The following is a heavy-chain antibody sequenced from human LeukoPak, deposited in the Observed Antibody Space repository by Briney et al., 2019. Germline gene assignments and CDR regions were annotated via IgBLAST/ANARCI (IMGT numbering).Heavy chain of an antibody. V-gene: IGHV4-34*01. Sequence: SETLSLTCVVYGGSFSGYYWSWIRQPPGKGLEWIGEINHSGSTNYNPSLKSRVTISVDTSKNQFSLKLSSVTAADTAVYYCARGGHSAAADHYYYYGMDVWGQGTTVTVSS. CDR3: ARGGHSAAADHYYYYGMDV. D-gene: IGHD6-13*01. J-gene: IGHJ6*02. CDR2: INHSGST. CDR1: GGSFSGYY.